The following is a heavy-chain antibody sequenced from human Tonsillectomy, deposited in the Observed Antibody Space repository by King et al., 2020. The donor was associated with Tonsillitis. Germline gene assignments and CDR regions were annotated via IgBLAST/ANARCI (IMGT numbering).Heavy chain of an antibody. Sequence: RQAPGKGLEWVAVIAYVGSYKYYADTVQCRFTISRDYSKNTLYLQMNRVRPEHTAVYSCARESYSGSDWGGFDFWGQGTRVSVS. CDR2: IAYVGSYK. D-gene: IGHD1-26*01. V-gene: IGHV3-30*01. J-gene: IGHJ4*02. CDR3: ARESYSGSDWGGFDF.